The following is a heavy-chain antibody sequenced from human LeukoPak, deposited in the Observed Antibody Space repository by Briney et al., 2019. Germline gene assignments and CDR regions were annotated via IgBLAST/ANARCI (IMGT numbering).Heavy chain of an antibody. J-gene: IGHJ4*02. V-gene: IGHV4-30-2*01. Sequence: SETLSLTCTVSGGSISSGGYYWSWIRQPPGKGLEWIGYIYHSGSTYYNPSLKSRVTISVDRSKNQFSLKLSSVTAADTAVYYCARGMTTVTIPNIWGQGTLVTVSS. CDR1: GGSISSGGYY. D-gene: IGHD4-11*01. CDR3: ARGMTTVTIPNI. CDR2: IYHSGST.